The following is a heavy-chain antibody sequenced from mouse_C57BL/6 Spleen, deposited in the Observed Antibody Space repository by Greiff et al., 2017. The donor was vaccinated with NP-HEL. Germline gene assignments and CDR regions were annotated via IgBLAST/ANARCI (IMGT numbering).Heavy chain of an antibody. D-gene: IGHD1-1*01. J-gene: IGHJ4*01. CDR2: IYPGDGDT. CDR3: AREQVVSMDY. Sequence: LVESGPELVKPGASVKISCKASGYAFSSSWMNWVKQRPGKGLEWIGRIYPGDGDTNYNGKFKGKATLTADKSSSTAYMQLSSLTSEDSAVYFCAREQVVSMDYWGQGTSVTVSS. V-gene: IGHV1-82*01. CDR1: GYAFSSSW.